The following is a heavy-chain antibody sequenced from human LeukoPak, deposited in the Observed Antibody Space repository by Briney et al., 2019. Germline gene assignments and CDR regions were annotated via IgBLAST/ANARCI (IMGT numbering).Heavy chain of an antibody. CDR2: ISYDGSNK. V-gene: IGHV3-30-3*01. CDR3: ARAPESGWYFDL. CDR1: GFTFSSYA. Sequence: GGSLRLSCAASGFTFSSYAMHWVRQAPGKGLEWVAVISYDGSNKYYADSVKGRFTISRDNSKNTLYLQMNSLRAEDTAVYHYARAPESGWYFDLWGRGTLVTVSS. D-gene: IGHD1-26*01. J-gene: IGHJ2*01.